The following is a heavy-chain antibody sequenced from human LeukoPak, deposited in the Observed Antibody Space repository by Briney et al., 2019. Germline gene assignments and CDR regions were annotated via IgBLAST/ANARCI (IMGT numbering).Heavy chain of an antibody. V-gene: IGHV4-38-2*02. D-gene: IGHD6-19*01. CDR2: ISDSGSA. CDR1: GSSMSSDYY. Sequence: SETLSLTCTVSGSSMSSDYYWGWIRPPPGKGLEWIGIISDSGSAYYNPSLKSRVVISVDPSKKQFSLKLSSVTAADTAVYYCARMKQWRYAFDIWGQGTMVTVS. CDR3: ARMKQWRYAFDI. J-gene: IGHJ3*02.